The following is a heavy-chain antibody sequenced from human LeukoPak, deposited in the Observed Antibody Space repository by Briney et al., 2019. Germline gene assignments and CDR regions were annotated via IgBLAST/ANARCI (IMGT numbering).Heavy chain of an antibody. Sequence: ASVKVSCKASGYTFTGYYMHWVRQAPGQGLEWMGWINPNSGGTNYAQKFQGRVTMTRDTSISTAYMELSRLRSDDTAVYYCARDPVYPTVTTLALDAFDIWGQGTMVTVSS. D-gene: IGHD4-17*01. CDR2: INPNSGGT. CDR1: GYTFTGYY. CDR3: ARDPVYPTVTTLALDAFDI. V-gene: IGHV1-2*02. J-gene: IGHJ3*02.